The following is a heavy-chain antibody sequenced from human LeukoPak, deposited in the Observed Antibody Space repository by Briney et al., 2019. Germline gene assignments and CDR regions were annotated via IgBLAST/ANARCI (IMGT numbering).Heavy chain of an antibody. CDR2: IYCSGST. Sequence: SETLSLTCTVSGGSISSYYWSWIRQPPGKGLEWIGYIYCSGSTNYNPSLKSRVTISVDTSKNPFSLKLSSVTAADTAVYYCARGRAVAGTYGYFDYWGQGTLVTVSS. CDR1: GGSISSYY. V-gene: IGHV4-59*01. CDR3: ARGRAVAGTYGYFDY. D-gene: IGHD6-19*01. J-gene: IGHJ4*02.